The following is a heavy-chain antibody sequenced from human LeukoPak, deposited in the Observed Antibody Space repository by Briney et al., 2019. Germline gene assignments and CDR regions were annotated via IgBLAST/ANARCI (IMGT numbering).Heavy chain of an antibody. V-gene: IGHV3-53*01. CDR2: IYSGGST. J-gene: IGHJ6*02. D-gene: IGHD1-14*01. CDR3: AKVSGGGLYYDGMDV. CDR1: RFTVSSNY. Sequence: GGSLRLSCAASRFTVSSNYMSWVRQAPGKGLEWVSVIYSGGSTYYADSVKGRFTISRDSSKNTLYLQMNSLRAEDTAVYYCAKVSGGGLYYDGMDVWGQGTTVTVSS.